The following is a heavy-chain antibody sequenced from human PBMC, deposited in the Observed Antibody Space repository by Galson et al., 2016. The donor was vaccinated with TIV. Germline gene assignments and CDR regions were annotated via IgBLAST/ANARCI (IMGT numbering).Heavy chain of an antibody. CDR3: ARETGGSGWYTVDY. CDR1: GFTFSSFA. J-gene: IGHJ4*02. D-gene: IGHD6-19*01. CDR2: IRPSATRT. V-gene: IGHV3-23*01. Sequence: SLRLSCAASGFTFSSFAMTWVRQAPGKGLEWLSTIRPSATRTYYSDSVKDRFTTSRDDSSNTLFLQMNSLRAEATAMYFCARETGGSGWYTVDYWGQGALVIVSS.